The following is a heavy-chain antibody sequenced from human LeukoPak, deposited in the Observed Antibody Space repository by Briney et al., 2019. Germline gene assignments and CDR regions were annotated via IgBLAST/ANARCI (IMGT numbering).Heavy chain of an antibody. CDR2: ISTSSSYI. D-gene: IGHD2-2*01. J-gene: IGHJ3*02. V-gene: IGHV3-21*01. Sequence: GGSLRLSCAASGLTFSSYSMNWVRQAPGKGLEWVSSISTSSSYIYYADSVKGRFTISRDNAKNSLYLQMNSLRAEDTAVYYCARDRCSSTSCFDAFDIWGQGTVVTVSS. CDR1: GLTFSSYS. CDR3: ARDRCSSTSCFDAFDI.